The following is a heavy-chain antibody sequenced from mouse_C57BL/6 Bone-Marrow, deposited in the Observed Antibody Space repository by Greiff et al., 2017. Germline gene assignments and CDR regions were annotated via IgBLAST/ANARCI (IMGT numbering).Heavy chain of an antibody. V-gene: IGHV1-9*01. D-gene: IGHD2-4*01. CDR2: ILPGSGST. CDR1: GYTFTGYW. CDR3: ARETMITTIYYYAMDY. Sequence: VQLQQSGAELMKPGASVKLSCKATGYTFTGYWIEWVKQRPGHGLEWIGEILPGSGSTNYNEKLKGKATFTADTSSNTAYMQLSSLTTEDSAIYYCARETMITTIYYYAMDYWGQGTSVTVSS. J-gene: IGHJ4*01.